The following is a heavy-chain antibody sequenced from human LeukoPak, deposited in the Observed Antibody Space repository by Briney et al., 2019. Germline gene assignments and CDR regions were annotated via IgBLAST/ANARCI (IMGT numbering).Heavy chain of an antibody. Sequence: GASVRVSCKASGDTFTDYYMHWVRQAPGQGVERMGWINPNSGGTNYAQQFQGRVTMTRDTSNSTAYMELSNLRSDDTAVYYCARGIAAAGGRWFDPRGQGTLVTVSS. V-gene: IGHV1-2*02. D-gene: IGHD6-13*01. CDR1: GDTFTDYY. CDR2: INPNSGGT. J-gene: IGHJ5*02. CDR3: ARGIAAAGGRWFDP.